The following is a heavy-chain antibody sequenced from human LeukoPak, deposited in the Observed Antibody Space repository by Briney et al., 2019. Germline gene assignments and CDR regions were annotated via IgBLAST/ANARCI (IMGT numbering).Heavy chain of an antibody. CDR2: ICDGGST. V-gene: IGHV4-39*07. CDR3: ARDRSKGNSFFDY. CDR1: GDSVSSTDYC. D-gene: IGHD5-18*01. Sequence: SETLSLTCSVSGDSVSSTDYCWDWIRQPPGQGLEWIGSICDGGSTYYNPSLKSRVTISVDTSKNQFSLELTSVTAADTAVYYCARDRSKGNSFFDYWGQGTLVTVSS. J-gene: IGHJ4*02.